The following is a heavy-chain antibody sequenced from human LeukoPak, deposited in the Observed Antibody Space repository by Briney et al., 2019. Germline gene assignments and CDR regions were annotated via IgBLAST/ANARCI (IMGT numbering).Heavy chain of an antibody. J-gene: IGHJ4*02. CDR1: GGSISSTSYY. D-gene: IGHD1-26*01. V-gene: IGHV4-39*07. CDR2: VYYTGNT. CDR3: ARDGPSGAVDY. Sequence: SETLSLTCTVSGGSISSTSYYWGWIRQPPGKGLEWIGSVYYTGNTYYNPSLKSRVTISVDTSKDHFSLKLSSVTAADTAVYFCARDGPSGAVDYWGQGTLVTVSS.